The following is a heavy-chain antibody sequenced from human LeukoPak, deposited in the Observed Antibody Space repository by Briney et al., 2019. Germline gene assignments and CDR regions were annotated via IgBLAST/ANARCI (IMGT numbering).Heavy chain of an antibody. J-gene: IGHJ4*02. CDR3: AKEGGDIAARPPPTY. CDR1: GFTFSSYG. V-gene: IGHV3-30*02. Sequence: GGSLRLSCAASGFTFSSYGMHWVRQAPGKGLEWVAFIRYDGSNKYYADSVKGRFTISRDNPKNTLYLQMNSLRAEDTAVYYCAKEGGDIAARPPPTYWGQGTLVTVSS. D-gene: IGHD6-6*01. CDR2: IRYDGSNK.